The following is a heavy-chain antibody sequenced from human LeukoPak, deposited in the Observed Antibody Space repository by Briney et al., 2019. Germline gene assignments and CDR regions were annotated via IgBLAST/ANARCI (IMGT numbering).Heavy chain of an antibody. CDR1: GGSIRSSSYY. V-gene: IGHV4-39*07. J-gene: IGHJ6*02. Sequence: SETLSLTCTVSGGSIRSSSYYWGWIRQPPGKGLEWIGSIYYGGNTYYNPSLKSRVTISADTSKNQFSLRLSSVTAADTAVYYCARDPQPYGDAEMAYYYGMDVWGQGTTVTVSS. D-gene: IGHD4-17*01. CDR2: IYYGGNT. CDR3: ARDPQPYGDAEMAYYYGMDV.